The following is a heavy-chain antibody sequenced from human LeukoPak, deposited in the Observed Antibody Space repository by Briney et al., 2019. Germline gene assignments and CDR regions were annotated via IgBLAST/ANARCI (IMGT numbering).Heavy chain of an antibody. V-gene: IGHV1-69*06. Sequence: ASVKVSCKASGGTFSSYAISWVRQAPGQGLEWMGGIIPSFGTANYAQKVQGRGTITADKSTSTAYMELSSLRSEDTAVYYCARVIAAAGTPDYYYGMDVWGKGTTVTVSS. D-gene: IGHD6-13*01. CDR1: GGTFSSYA. CDR2: IIPSFGTA. CDR3: ARVIAAAGTPDYYYGMDV. J-gene: IGHJ6*04.